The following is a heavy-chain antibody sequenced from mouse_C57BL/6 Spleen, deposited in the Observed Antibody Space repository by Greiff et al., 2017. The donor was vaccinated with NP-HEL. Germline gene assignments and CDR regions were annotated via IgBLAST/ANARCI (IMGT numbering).Heavy chain of an antibody. CDR3: AREGDYPWYFDV. CDR1: GYTFTSYW. D-gene: IGHD2-4*01. J-gene: IGHJ1*03. CDR2: IDPISGGT. Sequence: QVQLQQPGAELVKPGASVKLSCKASGYTFTSYWMHWVKQRPGRGLEWIGRIDPISGGTKYNEKFKSKATLTVDKPSSTAYMQLSSLTSEDSAVYYCAREGDYPWYFDVWGTGTTVTVSS. V-gene: IGHV1-72*01.